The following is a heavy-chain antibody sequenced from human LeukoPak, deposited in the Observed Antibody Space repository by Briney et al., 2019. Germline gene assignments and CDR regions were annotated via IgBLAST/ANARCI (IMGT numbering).Heavy chain of an antibody. V-gene: IGHV1-18*01. Sequence: CASVTVTCKASGYIFTSYVINWLRQAAGQELEWMGWLSAYNSKTSYAQKLQGRVTMTTDTSTSTDYMGLRSLRCDGTAVYYCTRDLPIPKMTVPYDAFDIWGQGTMGTVSS. D-gene: IGHD2-2*02. J-gene: IGHJ3*02. CDR1: GYIFTSYV. CDR2: LSAYNSKT. CDR3: TRDLPIPKMTVPYDAFDI.